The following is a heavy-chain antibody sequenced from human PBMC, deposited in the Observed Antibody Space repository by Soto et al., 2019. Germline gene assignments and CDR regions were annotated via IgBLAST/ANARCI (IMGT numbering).Heavy chain of an antibody. Sequence: QVQLQESGPGLVKPSQTLSLTCTVSGGSISSGGYYWSWIRQHPGKGLEWIGYIYYSGSTYYNPSLKSRVTISVDTSKNQFSLKLSSVTAADTAVYYCATSIAYRDYYYYYMDVWGRGTTVTVSS. V-gene: IGHV4-31*03. CDR2: IYYSGST. CDR3: ATSIAYRDYYYYYMDV. J-gene: IGHJ6*03. CDR1: GGSISSGGYY. D-gene: IGHD1-1*01.